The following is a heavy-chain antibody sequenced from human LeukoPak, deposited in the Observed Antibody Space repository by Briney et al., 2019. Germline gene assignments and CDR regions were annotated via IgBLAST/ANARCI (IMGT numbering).Heavy chain of an antibody. J-gene: IGHJ3*02. CDR1: GFTLSSYA. V-gene: IGHV3-64D*09. D-gene: IGHD3-22*01. CDR3: VKLPRAVPYYDSSGLNDAFDI. CDR2: ISSNVGST. Sequence: GGALRLSCSASGFTLSSYAMHWVRQAPGKGLEYVSAISSNVGSTYYADSVKGRFTISRDNSKNTQYLQMSSLRAEDTAVYYCVKLPRAVPYYDSSGLNDAFDIWGEGTIVTVS.